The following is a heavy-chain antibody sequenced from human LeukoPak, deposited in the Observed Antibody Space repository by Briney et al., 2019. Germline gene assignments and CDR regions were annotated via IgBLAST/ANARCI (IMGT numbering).Heavy chain of an antibody. Sequence: PGGSLRLSCAASGFTFSSYWMSWVRQAPGEGLEWVANIKQDGSEKYYVDSVKGRFTISRDNAKNSLYLQMNSLRAEDTAVYYCARKILGYCSSTSCPSYYYDSSGYWGAFDIWGQGTMVTVSS. CDR3: ARKILGYCSSTSCPSYYYDSSGYWGAFDI. V-gene: IGHV3-7*01. CDR1: GFTFSSYW. CDR2: IKQDGSEK. D-gene: IGHD3-22*01. J-gene: IGHJ3*02.